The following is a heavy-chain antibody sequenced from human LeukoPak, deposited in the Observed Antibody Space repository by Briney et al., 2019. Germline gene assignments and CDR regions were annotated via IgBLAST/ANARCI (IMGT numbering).Heavy chain of an antibody. D-gene: IGHD2-15*01. V-gene: IGHV1-18*01. CDR1: GYTFTSYG. J-gene: IGHJ4*02. CDR3: ARDGGYCSGGSCYSYYSDY. CDR2: ISAYNGNT. Sequence: GASVNVSCKASGYTFTSYGISWVRQAPGQGLEWMGWISAYNGNTNYAQKLQGRVTMTTDTSTSTAYMELRSLRSDDTAVYYCARDGGYCSGGSCYSYYSDYWGQGTLVTVSS.